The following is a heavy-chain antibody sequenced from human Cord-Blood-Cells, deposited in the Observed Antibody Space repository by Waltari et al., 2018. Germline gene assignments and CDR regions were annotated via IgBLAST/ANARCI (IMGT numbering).Heavy chain of an antibody. CDR1: GGSLRGYY. CDR2: INHRGST. Sequence: QVQLQQRGAGLLKPSETLSLTCAVYGGSLRGYYWRWIRQPPGQGLEWIGEINHRGSTNYNPSLKSRVTISVDTSKNQFSLKLSSVTAADTAVYYCAREGSSSWSGFDYWGQGTLVTVSS. V-gene: IGHV4-34*01. D-gene: IGHD6-13*01. J-gene: IGHJ4*02. CDR3: AREGSSSWSGFDY.